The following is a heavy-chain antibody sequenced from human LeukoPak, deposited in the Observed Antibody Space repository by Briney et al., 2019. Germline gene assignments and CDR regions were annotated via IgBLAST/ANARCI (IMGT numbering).Heavy chain of an antibody. CDR3: ARGRAPYFDY. CDR2: ISSSSSTI. V-gene: IGHV3-48*01. J-gene: IGHJ4*02. CDR1: GFTFSSYS. Sequence: GRSLRLSCAASGFTFSSYSMNWVRQAPGKGLEWVSYISSSSSTIYYADSVKGRFSISRDSSKNTLYLQMNSLRAEDTAVYYCARGRAPYFDYWGQGTLVTVSS. D-gene: IGHD1-26*01.